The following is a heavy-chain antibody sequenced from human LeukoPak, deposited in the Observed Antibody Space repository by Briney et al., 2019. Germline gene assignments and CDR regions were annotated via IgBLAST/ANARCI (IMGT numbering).Heavy chain of an antibody. V-gene: IGHV1-2*02. D-gene: IGHD3-22*01. Sequence: ASVKVSCKASGYTFTGYYMHWVRQAPGQGLEWMGWINPNSGGTNYAQKFQGRVTMTRNTSISTAYMELSRLRSDDTAVYYCARADSYYDSSGYYLPINWFDPWGQGTLVTVSS. CDR2: INPNSGGT. CDR1: GYTFTGYY. J-gene: IGHJ5*02. CDR3: ARADSYYDSSGYYLPINWFDP.